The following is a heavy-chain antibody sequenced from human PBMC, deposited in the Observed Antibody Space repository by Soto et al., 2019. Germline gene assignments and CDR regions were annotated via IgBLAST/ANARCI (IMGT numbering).Heavy chain of an antibody. CDR3: ARESDYYDSSGHDALDI. J-gene: IGHJ3*02. CDR1: GGSVSSGSYY. Sequence: SETLSLTCTVSGGSVSSGSYYWSWIRQPPGKGLEWIGYIYYSGSTNYNPSLKSRVTISVDTSKNQFSLKLSSVTAADTAVYYCARESDYYDSSGHDALDIWGQGTMVTVSS. D-gene: IGHD3-22*01. V-gene: IGHV4-61*01. CDR2: IYYSGST.